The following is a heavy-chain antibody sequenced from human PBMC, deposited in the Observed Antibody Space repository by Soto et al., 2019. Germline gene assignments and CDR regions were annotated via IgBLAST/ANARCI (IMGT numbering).Heavy chain of an antibody. Sequence: GGSLRLSCAASGFTFSSYSMNWVRQAPGKGLEWVSYISSSSSTIYYADSVKGRFTISRDNAKNSLYLQMNSLRDEDTAVYYCARDRPPYGEEQWPVRFDYWGQGTLVTVSS. V-gene: IGHV3-48*02. D-gene: IGHD6-19*01. CDR2: ISSSSSTI. CDR3: ARDRPPYGEEQWPVRFDY. J-gene: IGHJ4*02. CDR1: GFTFSSYS.